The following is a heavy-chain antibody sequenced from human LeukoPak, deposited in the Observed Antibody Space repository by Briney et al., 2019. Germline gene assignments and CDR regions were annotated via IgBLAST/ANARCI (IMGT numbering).Heavy chain of an antibody. CDR2: ISYDGSNK. J-gene: IGHJ4*02. CDR3: ASYSGSYFDY. CDR1: GFTFSSYA. Sequence: GRPLRLSCAASGFTFSSYAMHWVRQAPGKGLEWVAVISYDGSNKYYADSVKGRFTISRDNSKNTLYLQMNSLRAEDTAVYYCASYSGSYFDYWSQGTLVTVSS. V-gene: IGHV3-30*01. D-gene: IGHD1-26*01.